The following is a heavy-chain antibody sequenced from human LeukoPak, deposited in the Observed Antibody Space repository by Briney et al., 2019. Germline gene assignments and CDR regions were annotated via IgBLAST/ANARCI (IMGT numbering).Heavy chain of an antibody. V-gene: IGHV4-30-4*08. CDR2: IYYSGST. J-gene: IGHJ4*02. CDR3: ARGGAAAY. Sequence: PSQTLSLTCTVSGGSIISSAYYWSWIRQPPGKGLEWIGYIYYSGSTYYNPSLKSRVTISLDTSKNQFSLKLSSVTAADTAVYYCARGGAAAYWGQGTLVTVSS. D-gene: IGHD6-13*01. CDR1: GGSIISSAYY.